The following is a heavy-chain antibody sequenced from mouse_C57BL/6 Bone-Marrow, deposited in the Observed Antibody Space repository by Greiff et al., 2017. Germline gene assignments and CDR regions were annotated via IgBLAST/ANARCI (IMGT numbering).Heavy chain of an antibody. Sequence: QVHVKQSGAELVKPGASVKLSCKASGYTFTSYWMQWVKQRPGQGLEWIGEIDPSDSYTNYNQKFKGKATLTVDTSSSTAYMQLSSLTSEDSAVYYCARPFITTVVATPYWYFDVWGTGTTVTVSS. V-gene: IGHV1-50*01. CDR2: IDPSDSYT. J-gene: IGHJ1*03. D-gene: IGHD1-1*01. CDR1: GYTFTSYW. CDR3: ARPFITTVVATPYWYFDV.